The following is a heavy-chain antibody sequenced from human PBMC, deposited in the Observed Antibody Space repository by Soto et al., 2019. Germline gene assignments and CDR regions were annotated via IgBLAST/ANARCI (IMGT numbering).Heavy chain of an antibody. CDR3: ARPWDAPPHYYYYGMDV. CDR1: GGTFSSYA. CDR2: IIPIFGTA. J-gene: IGHJ6*02. Sequence: GASVKVSCKASGGTFSSYAISWVRQAPGRGLEWMGGIIPIFGTANYAQKFQGRVTITADESTSTAYMELSSLRSEDTAVYYCARPWDAPPHYYYYGMDVWGQGTTVTVSS. D-gene: IGHD1-26*01. V-gene: IGHV1-69*13.